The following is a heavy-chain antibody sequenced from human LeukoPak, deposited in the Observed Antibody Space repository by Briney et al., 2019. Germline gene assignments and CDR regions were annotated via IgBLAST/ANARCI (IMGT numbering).Heavy chain of an antibody. Sequence: ASVKVSCKASGYTFTGYYMHWLRQAPGQGLEGMGWINPNSGGTNYVQKFQGRVTMNRETYILTHYMELSRLRSDDTAVYYCAPNMYPVNYYDSSGSIMDLDYWGQGTLVTVSS. V-gene: IGHV1-2*02. CDR1: GYTFTGYY. CDR2: INPNSGGT. CDR3: APNMYPVNYYDSSGSIMDLDY. J-gene: IGHJ4*02. D-gene: IGHD3-22*01.